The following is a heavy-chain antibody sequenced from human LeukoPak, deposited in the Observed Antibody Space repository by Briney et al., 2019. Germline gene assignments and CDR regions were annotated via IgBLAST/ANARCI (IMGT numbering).Heavy chain of an antibody. CDR3: AKDRSDFWSGYYAFDY. J-gene: IGHJ4*02. D-gene: IGHD3-3*01. Sequence: GGSLRLSCAASGFTFSSYAMSWVRQATGKGLEWVSAISGSGGSTYYADSVKGRFTISRDNSKNTLYLQMNSLRAEDTAVYYCAKDRSDFWSGYYAFDYWGQGTLVTVSS. V-gene: IGHV3-23*01. CDR2: ISGSGGST. CDR1: GFTFSSYA.